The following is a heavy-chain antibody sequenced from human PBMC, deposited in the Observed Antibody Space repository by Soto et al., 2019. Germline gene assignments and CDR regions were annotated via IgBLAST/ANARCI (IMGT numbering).Heavy chain of an antibody. CDR3: TRDLRRGFEY. D-gene: IGHD3-10*01. J-gene: IGHJ4*02. CDR2: IRSKAYGGTT. V-gene: IGHV3-49*04. CDR1: GFTFGDYA. Sequence: PGGSLRLSCTASGFTFGDYAMIWVRQAPGKGLEWVGFIRSKAYGGTTEYAASVKGRFTISRDDSTGITYLQMNSLKTEDTALYYCTRDLRRGFEYWGQGTLVTVSS.